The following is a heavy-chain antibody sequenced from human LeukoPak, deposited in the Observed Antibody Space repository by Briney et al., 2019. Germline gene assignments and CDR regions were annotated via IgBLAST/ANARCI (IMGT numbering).Heavy chain of an antibody. Sequence: PSQTLSLTCAVSGGSISSGGYSWSWIRQPPGKGLEWIGYIYHSGSTYYNPSLKSRVTISVDRSKNQSSLKLSSVTAADTAVYYCARESGLGYIDYWGQGTLVTVSS. V-gene: IGHV4-30-2*01. J-gene: IGHJ4*02. D-gene: IGHD3-22*01. CDR3: ARESGLGYIDY. CDR2: IYHSGST. CDR1: GGSISSGGYS.